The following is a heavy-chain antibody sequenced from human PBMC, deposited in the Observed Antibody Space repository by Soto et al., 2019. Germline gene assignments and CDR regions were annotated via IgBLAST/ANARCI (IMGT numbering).Heavy chain of an antibody. CDR1: GYTFTGYY. V-gene: IGHV1-2*04. J-gene: IGHJ6*02. Sequence: ASVKVSCKASGYTFTGYYMHWVRQAPGQGLEWMGWINPNSGGTNYAQKFQGWVTMTRDTSTSTAYMELSRLRSDDTAVYYCATTLSEGSSYYYGMDVWGQGTTVTVSS. CDR2: INPNSGGT. CDR3: ATTLSEGSSYYYGMDV. D-gene: IGHD6-6*01.